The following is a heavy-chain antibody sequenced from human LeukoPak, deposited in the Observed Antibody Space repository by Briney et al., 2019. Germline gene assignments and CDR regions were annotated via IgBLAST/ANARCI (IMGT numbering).Heavy chain of an antibody. J-gene: IGHJ4*02. D-gene: IGHD3-3*01. Sequence: GGSLRLSCAASGFTFSSYSMNWVRQAPGKGLEWLSSISSSSRYILYADSVKGRFTISRDNAKNSLYLQMNSLRVEDTAVYYCARVPGGLEWADFDYWGQGTLVTVSS. CDR1: GFTFSSYS. CDR3: ARVPGGLEWADFDY. V-gene: IGHV3-21*01. CDR2: ISSSSRYI.